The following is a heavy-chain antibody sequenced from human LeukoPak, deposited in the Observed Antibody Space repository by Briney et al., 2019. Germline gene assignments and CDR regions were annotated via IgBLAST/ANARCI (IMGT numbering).Heavy chain of an antibody. CDR3: ARDRWYSSSWYADY. D-gene: IGHD6-13*01. CDR1: GGSISSYY. CDR2: IYTSGST. Sequence: SETLSLTRTVSGGSISSYYWSRIRQPAGKGLEWIGRIYTSGSTNYNPSLKSRVTMSVDTSKNQFSLKLSSVTAADTAVYYCARDRWYSSSWYADYWGQGTLVTVSS. V-gene: IGHV4-4*07. J-gene: IGHJ4*02.